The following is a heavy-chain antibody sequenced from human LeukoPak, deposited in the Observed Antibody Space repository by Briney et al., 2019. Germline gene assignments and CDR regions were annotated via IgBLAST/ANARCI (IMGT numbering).Heavy chain of an antibody. CDR2: IQYDGSKK. CDR1: GFTFSSNG. V-gene: IGHV3-30*02. Sequence: PGGSLRLSCAASGFTFSSNGMHWVRQAPGKGLEWVTFIQYDGSKKYYADSVKGRFTISRDNSKNTLYLEMNSLRAEDTAVYYCAKDHGYYMDVWGKGTTVTVSS. J-gene: IGHJ6*03. CDR3: AKDHGYYMDV.